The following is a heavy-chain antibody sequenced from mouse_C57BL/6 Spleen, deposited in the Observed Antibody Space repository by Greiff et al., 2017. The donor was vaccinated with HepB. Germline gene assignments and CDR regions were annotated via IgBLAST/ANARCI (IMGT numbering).Heavy chain of an antibody. CDR2: IYPGSGST. Sequence: VQLQQSGAELVKPGASVKMSCKASGYTFTSYWITWVKQRPGQGLEWIGDIYPGSGSTNYNEKFKSKATLTVDTSSSTAYMQLSSLTSEDSAVYYCARPHAAYYAMDYWGQGTSVTVSS. CDR1: GYTFTSYW. J-gene: IGHJ4*01. CDR3: ARPHAAYYAMDY. V-gene: IGHV1-55*01.